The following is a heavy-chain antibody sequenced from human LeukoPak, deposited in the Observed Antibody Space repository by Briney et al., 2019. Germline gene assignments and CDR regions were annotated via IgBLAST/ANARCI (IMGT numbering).Heavy chain of an antibody. J-gene: IGHJ6*03. V-gene: IGHV3-21*01. CDR2: ISSSSSYI. CDR1: GFTFSSYS. Sequence: GGSLRLSCAASGFTFSSYSMNWVRQAPGKGLEWVSSISSSSSYIYYADSVKGRFTISRDNAKNSLYLQMNSLRAEDTAVYYCAKEGIHMYYYYMDVWGKGTTVTVSS. D-gene: IGHD6-13*01. CDR3: AKEGIHMYYYYMDV.